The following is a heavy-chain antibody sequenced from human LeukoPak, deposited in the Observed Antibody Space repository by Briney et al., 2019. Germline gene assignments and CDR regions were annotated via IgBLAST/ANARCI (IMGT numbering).Heavy chain of an antibody. D-gene: IGHD6-13*01. V-gene: IGHV4-38-2*02. CDR1: GYSISSGYY. J-gene: IGHJ4*02. Sequence: SETLSLTCTVSGYSISSGYYWGWIRQPPGKGLEWIGSIYHSGSTYYNPSLKSRVTISVDTSKNQFSLKLSSVTAADTAVYYCARDVTAAFDYWGQGTLVTVSS. CDR2: IYHSGST. CDR3: ARDVTAAFDY.